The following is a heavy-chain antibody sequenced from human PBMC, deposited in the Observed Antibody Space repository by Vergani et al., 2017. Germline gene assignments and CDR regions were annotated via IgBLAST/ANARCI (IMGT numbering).Heavy chain of an antibody. Sequence: EVQLLQSEGAVVQPGGSLRLSCVASGFTFSSHAMSWVRQGHGQGLECVIIIKNTGDSTHYADSVKGRFTISRDNSKNTLYLQMNSLRVEDTAVYYCGRGSGNYNWGQGTLVTVSS. CDR1: GFTFSSHA. V-gene: IGHV3-23*01. CDR3: GRGSGNYN. D-gene: IGHD5-24*01. J-gene: IGHJ4*02. CDR2: IKNTGDST.